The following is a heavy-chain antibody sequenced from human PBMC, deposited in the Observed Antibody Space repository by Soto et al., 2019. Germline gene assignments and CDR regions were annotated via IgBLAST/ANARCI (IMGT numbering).Heavy chain of an antibody. D-gene: IGHD2-2*01. CDR2: IYPGDSDT. CDR1: GYSFTSYW. V-gene: IGHV5-51*01. J-gene: IGHJ6*02. CDR3: ARQCSSTSCDYYYYGMDV. Sequence: PGESLKISCKGSGYSFTSYWIGWVRQMPGKGLEWMGIIYPGDSDTRYSPSFQGQVTISADKSISTAYLQWSSLKASDTAMYYCARQCSSTSCDYYYYGMDVWGQGTTVTVSS.